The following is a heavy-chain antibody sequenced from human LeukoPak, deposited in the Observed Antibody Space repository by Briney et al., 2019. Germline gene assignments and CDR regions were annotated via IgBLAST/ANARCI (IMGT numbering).Heavy chain of an antibody. J-gene: IGHJ4*02. Sequence: SETLSLTCTVSGGSISSSSYYWGWLRQPPGKGLEWIGSIYYSGSTYYNPSLKSRVTISVDTSKNQFSLKLSSVTAADTAVYYCARLVTGIAAAGIDYWGQGTLVTVSS. CDR1: GGSISSSSYY. CDR2: IYYSGST. CDR3: ARLVTGIAAAGIDY. V-gene: IGHV4-39*01. D-gene: IGHD6-13*01.